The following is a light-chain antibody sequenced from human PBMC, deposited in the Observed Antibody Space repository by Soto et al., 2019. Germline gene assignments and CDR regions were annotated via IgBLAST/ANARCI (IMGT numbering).Light chain of an antibody. J-gene: IGKJ1*01. V-gene: IGKV3-11*01. CDR3: QYYGTSPQT. Sequence: EIVLTQSPATLSLSPGERANLSCRASQSVSSYLAWYQQKPGQAPRLLIYDASNRATGIPARFSGSGSGTDFTLTISRLEPEDFAVYYCQYYGTSPQTFGQGTKVDIK. CDR1: QSVSSY. CDR2: DAS.